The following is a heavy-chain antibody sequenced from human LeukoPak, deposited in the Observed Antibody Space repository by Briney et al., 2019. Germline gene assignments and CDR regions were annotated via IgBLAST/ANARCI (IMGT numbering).Heavy chain of an antibody. Sequence: GGTLRLSCAASGFTFSSYAMSWVRQAPGKGLEWVSAISGSGGSTYYADSVKGRFTISRDNSKNTLYLQMNSLRAEDTAVYYCAKITKYQLRPTTRGGLGFDYWGQGTLVTVSS. V-gene: IGHV3-23*01. J-gene: IGHJ4*02. D-gene: IGHD2-2*01. CDR2: ISGSGGST. CDR3: AKITKYQLRPTTRGGLGFDY. CDR1: GFTFSSYA.